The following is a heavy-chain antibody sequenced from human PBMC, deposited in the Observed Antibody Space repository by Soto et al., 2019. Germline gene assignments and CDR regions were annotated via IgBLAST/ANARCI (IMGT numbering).Heavy chain of an antibody. D-gene: IGHD6-6*01. CDR3: AKSPDPYSSSNYYYYGMDV. CDR2: IIPIFGTT. J-gene: IGHJ6*02. CDR1: GGTFSSYA. Sequence: QVQLVQSGAEVKKPGSSVKVSCKASGGTFSSYAITWVRQAPGQGLEWMGRIIPIFGTTNYAQKFQGRVTITADESTSTAYMGLSSLRSADTAVYYCAKSPDPYSSSNYYYYGMDVWGQGTTVTVSS. V-gene: IGHV1-69*15.